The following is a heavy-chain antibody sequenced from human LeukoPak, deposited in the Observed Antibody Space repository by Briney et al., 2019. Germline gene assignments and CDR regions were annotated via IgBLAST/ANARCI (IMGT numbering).Heavy chain of an antibody. D-gene: IGHD1-26*01. CDR2: INDSGDRT. CDR3: ARGRQGAKTRYFDI. J-gene: IGHJ2*01. CDR1: GFTFSSHA. Sequence: GGSLRLSCAASGFTFSSHAMHWVRQAPGKGLECVSTINDSGDRTYYATSVEGRFSVSRDNSKNTLYLQMGSLRAEDVAVYYCARGRQGAKTRYFDIWGRGTLVTVSS. V-gene: IGHV3-64*01.